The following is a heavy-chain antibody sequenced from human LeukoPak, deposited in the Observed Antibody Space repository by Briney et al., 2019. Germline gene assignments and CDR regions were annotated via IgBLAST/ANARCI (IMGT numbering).Heavy chain of an antibody. D-gene: IGHD1-1*01. J-gene: IGHJ4*02. V-gene: IGHV3-30-3*01. CDR2: ISHDGGTA. Sequence: GGSLRLSCTVFGFTLTNYGIHWVRQAPGKGLEWVAVISHDGGTAHYAGSVKGRFTISRDTSKNTLYLQMNTMGPEDTDVYYCARDINWNYMDLWGQGTLVTVSS. CDR1: GFTLTNYG. CDR3: ARDINWNYMDL.